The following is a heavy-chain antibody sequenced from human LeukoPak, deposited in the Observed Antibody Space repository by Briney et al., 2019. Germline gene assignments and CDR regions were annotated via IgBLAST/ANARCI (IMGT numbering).Heavy chain of an antibody. CDR3: ARDSNRLELRDY. J-gene: IGHJ4*02. CDR1: GFTVSSNY. CDR2: IYSGGST. D-gene: IGHD1-7*01. V-gene: IGHV3-66*01. Sequence: GGSLRLSCAASGFTVSSNYMSWVRQAPGKGLEWVSVIYSGGSTYYADSVKGRFTISRDNSKNTLYLQMNSLRAEDTAVYYCARDSNRLELRDYWGQGTLVTVSS.